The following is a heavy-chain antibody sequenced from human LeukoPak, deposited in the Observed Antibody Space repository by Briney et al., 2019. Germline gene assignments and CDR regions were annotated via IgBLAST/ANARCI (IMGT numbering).Heavy chain of an antibody. J-gene: IGHJ5*02. D-gene: IGHD3-3*01. CDR3: ARRTIFGVVPKEFDP. V-gene: IGHV4-34*01. CDR1: GGSFSGYY. Sequence: KPSETLSLTCAVYGGSFSGYYWSWIRQPPGKGLEWIGEINHSGSTNYNPSLKSRVTISVDTSKNQFSLKLSSVTAADTAVYYCARRTIFGVVPKEFDPWGQGTLVTVSS. CDR2: INHSGST.